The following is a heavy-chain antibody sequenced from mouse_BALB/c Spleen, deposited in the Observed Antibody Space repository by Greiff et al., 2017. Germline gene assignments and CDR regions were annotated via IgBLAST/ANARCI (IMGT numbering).Heavy chain of an antibody. D-gene: IGHD2-4*01. J-gene: IGHJ4*01. CDR3: ARDGNYDDAMDY. V-gene: IGHV7-1*02. CDR2: SRNKANDYTT. Sequence: DVKLVESGGGLVQPGGSLRLSCATSGFTFSDFYMEWVRQPPGKRLEWIAASRNKANDYTTEYSASAKGRFIVSRDTSQSILYLQMNALRAEDTAIYYCARDGNYDDAMDYWGQGTSVTVSS. CDR1: GFTFSDFY.